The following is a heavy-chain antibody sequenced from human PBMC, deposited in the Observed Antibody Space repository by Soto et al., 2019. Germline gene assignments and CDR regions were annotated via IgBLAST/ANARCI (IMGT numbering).Heavy chain of an antibody. D-gene: IGHD3-22*01. Sequence: QVHLQESGPGLVKPSGTLSLTCDVSGGSVSSTTWWSWLRQPPGKGLEWIGEVYHAGNTNYNPSLQSRVTMSVDKYKNQFSLKLNSVNADDTAVYYCARVFTSSGFDIWGQGTLVTVSS. J-gene: IGHJ4*02. CDR2: VYHAGNT. CDR1: GGSVSSTTW. CDR3: ARVFTSSGFDI. V-gene: IGHV4-4*02.